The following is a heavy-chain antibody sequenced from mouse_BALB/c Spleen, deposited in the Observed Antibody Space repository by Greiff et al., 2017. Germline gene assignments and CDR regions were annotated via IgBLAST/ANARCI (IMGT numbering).Heavy chain of an antibody. CDR3: ARLTTGGGFDY. V-gene: IGHV2-9*02. CDR1: GFSFTSYG. Sequence: VQLQQPGPGLVAPSPSLSLSCTVSGFSFTSYGVHWVRQPPGKGLEWLGVIWAGGSTNYNSAHMSRLSINKDNSKNQVFLKMNSLQTNDTAMYYCARLTTGGGFDYWGQGTTLTVSA. D-gene: IGHD1-1*01. J-gene: IGHJ2*01. CDR2: IWAGGST.